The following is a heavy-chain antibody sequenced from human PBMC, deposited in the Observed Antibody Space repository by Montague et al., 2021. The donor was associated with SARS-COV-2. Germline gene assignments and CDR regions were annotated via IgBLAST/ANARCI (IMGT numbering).Heavy chain of an antibody. CDR3: TLLQEHL. J-gene: IGHJ6*01. Sequence: SLRLSFSASGFMFHLYAMHWVRQAPGQGLEWVAVISYDGSNEFYADSVQGRFTISRDNSGNTVSLQMHSLHQGPIGLPPGTLLQEHLWG. V-gene: IGHV3-30*17. CDR2: ISYDGSNE. CDR1: GFMFHLYA.